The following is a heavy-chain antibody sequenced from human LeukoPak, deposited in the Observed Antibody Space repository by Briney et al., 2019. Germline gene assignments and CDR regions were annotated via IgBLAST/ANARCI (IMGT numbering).Heavy chain of an antibody. D-gene: IGHD3-22*01. CDR1: GFIVSSRH. J-gene: IGHJ5*02. V-gene: IGHV3-66*01. CDR2: IYSGGGT. Sequence: PGGSLRLSCAASGFIVSSRHMSWVRQAPGKGLEWVSVIYSGGGTNYADSVEGRFTISRDNSKNTLYLQLNSLRAEDTAVYYCARDLYSSGPWGQGTLVTVSS. CDR3: ARDLYSSGP.